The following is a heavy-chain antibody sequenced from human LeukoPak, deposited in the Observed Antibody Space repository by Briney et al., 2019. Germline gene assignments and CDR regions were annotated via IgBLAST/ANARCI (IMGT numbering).Heavy chain of an antibody. CDR1: GFTFDDYA. J-gene: IGHJ4*02. Sequence: GRSLRLSCAASGFTFDDYAMHWVRQAPGKGLEWVSGISWNSGSIGYADSVKGRFTISRDNAKNSLYLQMNSLRAEDTALYYCAKADYGGNSGGLYDYWGRGTLVTVPS. CDR2: ISWNSGSI. CDR3: AKADYGGNSGGLYDY. V-gene: IGHV3-9*01. D-gene: IGHD4-23*01.